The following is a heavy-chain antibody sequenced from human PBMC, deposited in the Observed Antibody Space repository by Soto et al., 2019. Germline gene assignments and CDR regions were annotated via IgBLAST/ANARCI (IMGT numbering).Heavy chain of an antibody. Sequence: SETLSLTCAVSGGSISSSNWWSWVRQPPGKGLEWIGEIYHSGSTNYNPSLKSRVTISVDKSKNQFSLKLSSVTAADTAVYYCARWGLLWFGELLSGYGMDVWGQGTTVTVSS. CDR3: ARWGLLWFGELLSGYGMDV. CDR1: GGSISSSNW. CDR2: IYHSGST. D-gene: IGHD3-10*01. J-gene: IGHJ6*02. V-gene: IGHV4-4*02.